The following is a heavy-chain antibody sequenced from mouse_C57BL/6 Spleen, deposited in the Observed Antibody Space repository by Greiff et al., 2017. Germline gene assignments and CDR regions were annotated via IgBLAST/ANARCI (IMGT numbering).Heavy chain of an antibody. V-gene: IGHV5-9-1*02. Sequence: EVKLEESGEGLVKPGGSLKLSCAASGFTFSSYAMSWVRQTPEKRLEWVAYISSGGDYIYYADTVKGRFTISRDNARNTLYLQMSSLKSEDTAMYYCTRDSSSYVGYFDVWGTGTTVTVSS. D-gene: IGHD1-1*01. J-gene: IGHJ1*03. CDR1: GFTFSSYA. CDR2: ISSGGDYI. CDR3: TRDSSSYVGYFDV.